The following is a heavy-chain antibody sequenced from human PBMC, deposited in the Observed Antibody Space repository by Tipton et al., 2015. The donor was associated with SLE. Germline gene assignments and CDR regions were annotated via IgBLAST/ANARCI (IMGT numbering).Heavy chain of an antibody. CDR3: ASLSAVAGFDY. CDR1: GFTFSSYS. D-gene: IGHD6-19*01. Sequence: SGFTFSSYSMNWVRQAPGKGLERVSAISGSGGSTYYADSVKGRFTISRDNSKNTLYLQMNSLRAEDTAVYYCASLSAVAGFDYWGQGTLVTVSS. CDR2: ISGSGGST. V-gene: IGHV3-23*01. J-gene: IGHJ4*02.